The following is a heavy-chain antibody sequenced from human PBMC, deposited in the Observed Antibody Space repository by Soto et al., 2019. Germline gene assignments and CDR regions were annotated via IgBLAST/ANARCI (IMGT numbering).Heavy chain of an antibody. J-gene: IGHJ4*02. Sequence: SETLPLTCTVSYASINIYHRTWIRQPPGKGLERIAYIYYTGITNFNPSLKSRVTISMDTSKNQFSLKLRSVTAADTAVYYCATLGGLGEVSPYFDYWGQGLMVTVSS. CDR2: IYYTGIT. CDR1: YASINIYH. CDR3: ATLGGLGEVSPYFDY. V-gene: IGHV4-59*08. D-gene: IGHD3-10*01.